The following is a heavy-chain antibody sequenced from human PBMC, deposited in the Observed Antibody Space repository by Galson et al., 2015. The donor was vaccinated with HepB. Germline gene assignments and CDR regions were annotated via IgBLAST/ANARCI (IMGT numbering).Heavy chain of an antibody. CDR1: GGSISSYY. D-gene: IGHD6-19*01. Sequence: ETLSLTCTVSGGSISSYYWNWIRQPPGKGLEWIGYIYYSGSTNYNPSLKSRVTISIDTSKNQFSLKLSSVTAADTAVYYCARDEIREVAGTYYYYAMDVWGQGTTVTVSS. J-gene: IGHJ6*02. CDR3: ARDEIREVAGTYYYYAMDV. CDR2: IYYSGST. V-gene: IGHV4-59*01.